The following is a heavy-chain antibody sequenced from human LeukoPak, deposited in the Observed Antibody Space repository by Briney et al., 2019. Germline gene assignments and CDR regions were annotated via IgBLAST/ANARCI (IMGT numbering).Heavy chain of an antibody. CDR2: ISSSSSYI. CDR3: AFNSGYSSAWSPDY. V-gene: IGHV3-21*01. J-gene: IGHJ4*02. CDR1: GFTFSSYS. Sequence: GGSLRLSCAASGFTFSSYSMNWVRQAPGKGLEWVSSISSSSSYIYYADSVKGRFTISRDNTKNSLYLQMNSLRAEDTAVYYCAFNSGYSSAWSPDYWGQGTLVTVSS. D-gene: IGHD6-19*01.